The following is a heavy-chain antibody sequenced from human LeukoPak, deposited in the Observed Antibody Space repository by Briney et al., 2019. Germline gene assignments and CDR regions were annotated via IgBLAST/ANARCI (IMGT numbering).Heavy chain of an antibody. J-gene: IGHJ4*02. Sequence: ASVKVSCKASGYTFTSYGISWVRQAPGQGLEWMGWISAYNGNTNYAQKLQGRVTMTTDTSTSTAYMELRSLRSDDTAVYYCATLGPPYSSGWYYFDYWGQGTLVTVSS. CDR2: ISAYNGNT. CDR1: GYTFTSYG. V-gene: IGHV1-18*01. CDR3: ATLGPPYSSGWYYFDY. D-gene: IGHD6-19*01.